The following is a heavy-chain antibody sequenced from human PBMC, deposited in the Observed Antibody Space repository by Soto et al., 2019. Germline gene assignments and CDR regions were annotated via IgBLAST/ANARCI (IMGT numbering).Heavy chain of an antibody. CDR2: IWYDGSNK. J-gene: IGHJ4*02. CDR3: ASSGDAELTYYYDSSGYALAY. Sequence: GGSLRLSCAASGFTFSSYGMHWVRQAPGKGLEWVAVIWYDGSNKYYADSVKGRFTISRDNSKNTLYLQMNSLRAEDTAVYYCASSGDAELTYYYDSSGYALAYWGQGTLVTVSS. V-gene: IGHV3-33*01. D-gene: IGHD3-22*01. CDR1: GFTFSSYG.